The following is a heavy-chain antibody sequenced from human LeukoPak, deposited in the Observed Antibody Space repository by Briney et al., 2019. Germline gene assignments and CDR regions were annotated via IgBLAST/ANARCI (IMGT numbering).Heavy chain of an antibody. D-gene: IGHD3-22*01. J-gene: IGHJ4*02. CDR2: IKQDGSEK. Sequence: GGSLRLSCAASGFTFSSYWMSWVRQAPGKGLEWVANIKQDGSEKYYVDSVKGRFTISRDNAKKSLYLQMNSLRAEDTAVYYCARHDSSGYYLLGALDYWGQGTLVTVSS. V-gene: IGHV3-7*01. CDR1: GFTFSSYW. CDR3: ARHDSSGYYLLGALDY.